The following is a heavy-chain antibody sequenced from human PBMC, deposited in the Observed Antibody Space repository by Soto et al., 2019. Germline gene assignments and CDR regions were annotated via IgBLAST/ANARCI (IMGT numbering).Heavy chain of an antibody. CDR2: ISSSSSYI. CDR3: ARDQVVPAALPHHYYYGMDV. J-gene: IGHJ6*02. D-gene: IGHD2-2*01. V-gene: IGHV3-21*01. CDR1: GFTFSSYS. Sequence: XGSLRLSCAAAGFTFSSYSMNWVRQAPGKGLDWVSSISSSSSYIYYADSVKGRFTISRDNAKNSLYLQMNSLRAEDTAVYYCARDQVVPAALPHHYYYGMDVWGQGTTVTVSS.